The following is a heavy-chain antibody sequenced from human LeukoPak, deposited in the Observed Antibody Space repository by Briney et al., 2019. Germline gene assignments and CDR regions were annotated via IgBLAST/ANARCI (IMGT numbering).Heavy chain of an antibody. V-gene: IGHV4-59*08. CDR2: IYYSGST. D-gene: IGHD6-19*01. CDR1: GGSISSYY. Sequence: PSETLSLTCTVSGGSISSYYWSWIRQPPGKGLEWIGYIYYSGSTNYNPPLKSRVTISVDTSKSQFSLKLSSVTAADTAVYYCARRASSGWYFDYWGQGTLVTVSS. CDR3: ARRASSGWYFDY. J-gene: IGHJ4*02.